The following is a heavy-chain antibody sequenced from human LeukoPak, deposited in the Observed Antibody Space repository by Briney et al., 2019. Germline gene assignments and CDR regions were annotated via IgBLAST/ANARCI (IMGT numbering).Heavy chain of an antibody. Sequence: SVKVSCKAFGGSFSSEAISWVRQAPGQGLEWMGGIITIFGTANYAQKFQGRVTITTDESTSTAYMEVSSLRSEDTAVYYCGRKAGDCGGGSCYSIDYWGQGTLVTVSS. J-gene: IGHJ4*02. V-gene: IGHV1-69*05. CDR2: IITIFGTA. CDR3: GRKAGDCGGGSCYSIDY. CDR1: GGSFSSEA. D-gene: IGHD2-15*01.